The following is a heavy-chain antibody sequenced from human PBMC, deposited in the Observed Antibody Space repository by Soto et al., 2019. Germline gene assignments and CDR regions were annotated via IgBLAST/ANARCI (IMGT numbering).Heavy chain of an antibody. D-gene: IGHD6-19*01. CDR2: ISYDGSNK. CDR3: ARATGIAVAGKFDY. V-gene: IGHV3-30-3*01. J-gene: IGHJ4*02. CDR1: DFTFSSYA. Sequence: QVQLVESGGGVVQPGRSLRLSCAACDFTFSSYASDGVRQAPSKGLEWVAVISYDGSNKYYADSVKGRFTISRDNSKNTLYLQMNSLRAEDTAVYYCARATGIAVAGKFDYWGQGTLVTVSS.